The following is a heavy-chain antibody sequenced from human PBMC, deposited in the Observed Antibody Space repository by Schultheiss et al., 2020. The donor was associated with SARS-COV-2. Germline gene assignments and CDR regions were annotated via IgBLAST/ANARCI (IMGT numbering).Heavy chain of an antibody. CDR3: ARAPYGDPYYFDY. CDR1: GFTFSDYY. V-gene: IGHV3-11*06. CDR2: ISSSSSYT. D-gene: IGHD4-17*01. J-gene: IGHJ4*02. Sequence: SLKISCAASGFTFSDYYMSWIRQAPGKGLEWVSYISSSSSYTNYADSVKGRFTISRDNAKNSLYLQMNSLRAEDTAVYYCARAPYGDPYYFDYWGQGTLVTVSS.